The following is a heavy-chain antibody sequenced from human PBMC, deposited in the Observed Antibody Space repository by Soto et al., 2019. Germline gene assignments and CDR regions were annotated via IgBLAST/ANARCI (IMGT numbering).Heavy chain of an antibody. D-gene: IGHD3-16*01. J-gene: IGHJ6*02. CDR2: ISAYNDYT. Sequence: QVRLVQSAAEVKKPGASVKVSCKASGYTFIRYGITWVRQAPGQGLEWMGWISAYNDYTNYAQKLQGRVTMTTDKSTSTVYMELRSLRSDDTAVYYCARGGYYDKVWGKMNYYGLDVWGQGTTVTVSS. V-gene: IGHV1-18*01. CDR1: GYTFIRYG. CDR3: ARGGYYDKVWGKMNYYGLDV.